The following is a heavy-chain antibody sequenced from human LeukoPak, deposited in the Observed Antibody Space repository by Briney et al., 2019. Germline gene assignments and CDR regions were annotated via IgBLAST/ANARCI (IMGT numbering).Heavy chain of an antibody. CDR1: GGSFSGYY. Sequence: SETLSLTCAVYGGSFSGYYWSWIRQPPGKGLEWIGEINHSGSTNYNPSLKSRVTISVDTSKNQFSLKLSSVTAADTAVYYCARRGRITMVRGVIGWFDPWGQGTLVTVSS. V-gene: IGHV4-34*01. CDR2: INHSGST. D-gene: IGHD3-10*01. CDR3: ARRGRITMVRGVIGWFDP. J-gene: IGHJ5*02.